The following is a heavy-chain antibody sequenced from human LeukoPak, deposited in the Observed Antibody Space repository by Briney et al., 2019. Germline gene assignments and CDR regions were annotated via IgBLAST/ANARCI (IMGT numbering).Heavy chain of an antibody. D-gene: IGHD4-23*01. CDR3: SRGGNSDY. J-gene: IGHJ4*02. CDR2: VTSNGGGT. V-gene: IGHV3-64*02. CDR1: GFSFSSYS. Sequence: GGSLRLSCAASGFSFSSYSMHWVRQAPGKGLESVSFVTSNGGGTYYADSVKGRFTISRDNSKNTLYLQMGSLRTEDTAVYYCSRGGNSDYWGQGTLVTVSP.